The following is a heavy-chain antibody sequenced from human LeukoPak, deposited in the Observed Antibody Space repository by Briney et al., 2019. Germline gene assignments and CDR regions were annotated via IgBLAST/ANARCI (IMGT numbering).Heavy chain of an antibody. D-gene: IGHD3-10*01. CDR3: ARDVRKQGLWS. V-gene: IGHV3-66*01. CDR1: GFTVSSNY. J-gene: IGHJ4*02. Sequence: GGSLRLSCAASGFTVSSNYMSWVRQAPGKGLEWVSIIYSGDRTDYADSLKGRFTISRDTSKNTLYLQMSSLRAEDTAVYYCARDVRKQGLWSWGQGTLVTVSS. CDR2: IYSGDRT.